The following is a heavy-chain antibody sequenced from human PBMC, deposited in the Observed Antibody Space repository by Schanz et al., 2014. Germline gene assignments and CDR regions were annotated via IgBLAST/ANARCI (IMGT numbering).Heavy chain of an antibody. CDR2: IFHSGTT. CDR3: TRSTLWSYDV. J-gene: IGHJ3*01. CDR1: GGSISSGVW. V-gene: IGHV4-4*02. Sequence: QVQLQESGPGLVKPSGTLSLTCVVSGGSISSGVWWTWARQSPGKGLEWIGEIFHSGTTNYNPSLESRVTISVDKSKKQFSLSLSSMTAADTAVYYCTRSTLWSYDVWGRGTMVIVSS. D-gene: IGHD2-21*01.